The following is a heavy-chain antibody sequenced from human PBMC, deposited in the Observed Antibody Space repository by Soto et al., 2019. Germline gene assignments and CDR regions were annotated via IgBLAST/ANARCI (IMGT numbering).Heavy chain of an antibody. J-gene: IGHJ4*02. Sequence: QLQLQESGSGLVKPSQTLSLTCAVSGGSISSGGYCWSWIRQPPGKGLEWIGYIYDSGSTYYNPSLKSRVTISVARSKNQFSLKLSSVTAADTAVYYCARGALRWSTSWDFDYWGQGTLVTFSS. D-gene: IGHD4-17*01. CDR1: GGSISSGGYC. CDR3: ARGALRWSTSWDFDY. V-gene: IGHV4-30-2*01. CDR2: IYDSGST.